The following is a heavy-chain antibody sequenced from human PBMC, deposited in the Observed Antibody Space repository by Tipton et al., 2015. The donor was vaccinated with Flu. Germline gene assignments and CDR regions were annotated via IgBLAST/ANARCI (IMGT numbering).Heavy chain of an antibody. Sequence: GLVKPSETLSLTCTVSGASLSDYHWSWIRQPPGKGLEWIGYVYYSGSGNYNPSLESRITVSVDTSKNQLSLKLNSVTAADTAVYYCASAPYYQDSSGYYFRKYYFDSWGQGTLVTVSS. CDR2: VYYSGSG. D-gene: IGHD3-22*01. V-gene: IGHV4-59*01. CDR1: GASLSDYH. CDR3: ASAPYYQDSSGYYFRKYYFDS. J-gene: IGHJ4*02.